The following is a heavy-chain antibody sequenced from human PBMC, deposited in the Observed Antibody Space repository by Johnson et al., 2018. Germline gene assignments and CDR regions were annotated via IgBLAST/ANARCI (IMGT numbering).Heavy chain of an antibody. CDR1: GFTFGEYA. Sequence: EVQLVETGGGLVQPGRSLRLSCTGSGFTFGEYAMSWFRQAPGKGLEWVGFIRSKAYGMKTGYDASVKGRFTISRDDSKSIAYLQMNRLKTEDTAVYYCSRDRGDYVYYMDVWGKGTTVTVSS. D-gene: IGHD5-24*01. V-gene: IGHV3-49*03. CDR3: SRDRGDYVYYMDV. J-gene: IGHJ6*03. CDR2: IRSKAYGMKT.